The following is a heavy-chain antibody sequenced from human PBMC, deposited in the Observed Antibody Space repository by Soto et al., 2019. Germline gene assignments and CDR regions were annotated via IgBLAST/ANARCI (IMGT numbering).Heavy chain of an antibody. CDR2: FNSGRADT. J-gene: IGHJ4*01. Sequence: QIRLVQSGDEVKKPGASVKVSCKASGYTSTNYATHWVRQAPGQRLEWMGWFNSGRADTKYSQNFQGRVTITRDTSANTAYMEVTSLRSEETAVYYCARGYEGAFDSWGQGTLVTVSS. CDR3: ARGYEGAFDS. D-gene: IGHD5-12*01. V-gene: IGHV1-3*01. CDR1: GYTSTNYA.